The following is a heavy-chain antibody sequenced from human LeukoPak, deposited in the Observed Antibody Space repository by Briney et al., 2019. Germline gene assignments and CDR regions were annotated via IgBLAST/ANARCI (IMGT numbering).Heavy chain of an antibody. CDR2: ISYDGNYK. V-gene: IGHV3-30*04. Sequence: PGGSLRLSCAASGFTFSTYSMHWVRQAPGKGLKWVAVISYDGNYKFYADSVNGRFTISRDTSKNTLYLQMSSLRAEDTAIYYCARGAEGVVAVAVISAFHIWGQGTMVTVSS. CDR3: ARGAEGVVAVAVISAFHI. CDR1: GFTFSTYS. J-gene: IGHJ3*02. D-gene: IGHD6-19*01.